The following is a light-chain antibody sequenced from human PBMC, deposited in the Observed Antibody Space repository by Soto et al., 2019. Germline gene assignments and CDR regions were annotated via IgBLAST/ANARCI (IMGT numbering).Light chain of an antibody. Sequence: QSALTQPASVSGSPGQSITISCTGTISDIGGYEYVSWYQQHPGKAPRLMIYEVTYRPSGVSNRFSGSKSGSTASLTISGLQAEDEADYCCSSYTDSSTLGLYVFGTGTKVTVL. CDR2: EVT. CDR1: ISDIGGYEY. J-gene: IGLJ1*01. CDR3: SSYTDSSTLGLYV. V-gene: IGLV2-14*01.